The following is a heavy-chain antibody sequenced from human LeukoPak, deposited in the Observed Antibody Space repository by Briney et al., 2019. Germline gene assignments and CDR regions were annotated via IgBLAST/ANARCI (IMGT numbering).Heavy chain of an antibody. CDR3: AKDVLNTDSSLLPAEYFQR. J-gene: IGHJ1*01. V-gene: IGHV3-23*01. CDR1: GFTFSSYA. CDR2: ISGSGGST. Sequence: PGGSLRLSCAASGFTFSSYAMSWVRQAPGKGLEWVSAISGSGGSTYYADSVKGRFTISRDNSKNTLYLQMNSLRAEDTAVYYCAKDVLNTDSSLLPAEYFQRWGQGTLVTVSS. D-gene: IGHD2-8*01.